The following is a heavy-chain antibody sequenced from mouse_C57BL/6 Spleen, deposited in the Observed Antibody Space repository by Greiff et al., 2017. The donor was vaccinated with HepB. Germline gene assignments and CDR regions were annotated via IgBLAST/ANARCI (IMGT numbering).Heavy chain of an antibody. CDR3: ARFSTPVVAPV. D-gene: IGHD1-1*01. CDR1: GYTFTSYW. Sequence: VQLQQPGAELVKPGASVKLSCKASGYTFTSYWMQWVKQRPGQGLEWIGEIDPSDSYTNYNQKFKGKATLTVDTSSSTAYMQLSSLTSEDSAVYYCARFSTPVVAPVWGTGTTVTVSS. CDR2: IDPSDSYT. J-gene: IGHJ1*03. V-gene: IGHV1-50*01.